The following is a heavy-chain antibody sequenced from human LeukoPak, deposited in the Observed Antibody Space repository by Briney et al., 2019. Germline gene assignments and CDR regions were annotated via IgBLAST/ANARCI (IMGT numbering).Heavy chain of an antibody. V-gene: IGHV4-59*08. CDR1: VGSISIYY. Sequence: SDTLSLTYTVSVGSISIYYWSWIRHPPGKGLEWIGYIYYTGCTNYNPSLTSRGTISLETSKNHISLKLRSVTAADTAVYYCARGSGSAYEGVFGMDVWGQGTTVSVSS. CDR3: ARGSGSAYEGVFGMDV. D-gene: IGHD5-12*01. J-gene: IGHJ6*02. CDR2: IYYTGCT.